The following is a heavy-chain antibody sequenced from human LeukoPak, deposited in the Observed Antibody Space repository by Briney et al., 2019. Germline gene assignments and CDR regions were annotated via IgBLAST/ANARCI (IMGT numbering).Heavy chain of an antibody. Sequence: GASVNVSCKASGYTFTGYYMHWVRQAPGQGLEWMGRINPNSGGTNYAQKFQGTVTMTRDTSISTAYLELSNLRSDDTAAYYCVSGYSYGFYFDYWGQGSLVTVSS. CDR1: GYTFTGYY. D-gene: IGHD5-18*01. V-gene: IGHV1-2*06. CDR2: INPNSGGT. J-gene: IGHJ4*02. CDR3: VSGYSYGFYFDY.